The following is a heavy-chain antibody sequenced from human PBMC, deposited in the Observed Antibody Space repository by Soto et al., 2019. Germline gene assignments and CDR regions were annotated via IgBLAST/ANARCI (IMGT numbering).Heavy chain of an antibody. Sequence: PGGSLRLSCTASGFTFSSFGMAWVRQAPGKGREWVSAISGSGDSSYYADSVKDRFTISRDNPTNTLYLQMNNLRAEDTAVYYCAKVGIGMFSHKHHFDHWGQGTQVTVSS. CDR2: ISGSGDSS. CDR3: AKVGIGMFSHKHHFDH. J-gene: IGHJ4*02. D-gene: IGHD2-2*03. V-gene: IGHV3-23*01. CDR1: GFTFSSFG.